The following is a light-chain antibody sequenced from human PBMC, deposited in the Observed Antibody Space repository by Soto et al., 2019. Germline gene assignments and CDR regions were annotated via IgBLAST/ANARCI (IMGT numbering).Light chain of an antibody. CDR1: SSDVGGYNY. CDR2: EVS. Sequence: QSALTQPASVSGSPGQSITISCTGTSSDVGGYNYVSWFQQHPGKAPKLKIYEVSNRPSGVSNRFSGSKSGNTASLTISELQAEDEADYYCTSFTTISTWLFGGGTQLTVL. CDR3: TSFTTISTWL. V-gene: IGLV2-14*01. J-gene: IGLJ7*01.